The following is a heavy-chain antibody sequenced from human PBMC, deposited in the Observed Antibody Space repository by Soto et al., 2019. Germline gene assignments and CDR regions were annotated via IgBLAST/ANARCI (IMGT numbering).Heavy chain of an antibody. CDR2: ISSHSSTL. V-gene: IGHV3-48*02. J-gene: IGHJ5*02. Sequence: XGSLRLSCAASGFTFSSYSMNWVRQAPGKGLEWISYISSHSSTLYYADSVKGRFTISRDSAGNSLYLQMNSLRDEDTAVYYCVRDGSGNLYLNWFDPWGQGPLVTVSS. CDR1: GFTFSSYS. CDR3: VRDGSGNLYLNWFDP. D-gene: IGHD6-19*01.